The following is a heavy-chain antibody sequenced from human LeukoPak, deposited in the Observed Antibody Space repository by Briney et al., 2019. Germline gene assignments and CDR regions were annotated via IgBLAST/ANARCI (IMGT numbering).Heavy chain of an antibody. CDR1: GFTFSSYA. Sequence: GGSLRLSCAASGFTFSSYAMSWVRQAPGKGLEWVSAISGSGGSTYYADSVKGRFTISRDNSKNTLYLQMNSLRAEDTALYYCANADSSGWNFDYWGQGTLVTVSS. CDR3: ANADSSGWNFDY. J-gene: IGHJ4*02. V-gene: IGHV3-23*01. D-gene: IGHD6-19*01. CDR2: ISGSGGST.